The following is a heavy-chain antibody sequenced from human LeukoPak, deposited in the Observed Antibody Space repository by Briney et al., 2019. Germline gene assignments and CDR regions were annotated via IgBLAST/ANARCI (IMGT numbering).Heavy chain of an antibody. V-gene: IGHV1-46*01. D-gene: IGHD4-17*01. J-gene: IGHJ4*02. CDR3: ARARVGLGDKPNYGDDSYYFDY. Sequence: ASVKVSCKASGYTFTSYYMHWVRQAPGQGLEWMGIINPSGGSTSYAQKFQGRVTMTRDMSTSTVYMELSSLRSEDTAVYYCARARVGLGDKPNYGDDSYYFDYWGQGTLVTVSS. CDR1: GYTFTSYY. CDR2: INPSGGST.